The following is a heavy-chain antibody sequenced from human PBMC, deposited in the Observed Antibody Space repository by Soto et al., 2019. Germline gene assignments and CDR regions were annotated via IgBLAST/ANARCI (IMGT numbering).Heavy chain of an antibody. Sequence: PGGSLRLSCAASGFTFSSYAMNWVRQAPGKGLEWVSSITGNDDNRYYADSVKGRFTISRDNSKNTLYLQMNSLRSEDTAVYYCAREEYSGYDHNFDYWGQGTLVTVSS. CDR3: AREEYSGYDHNFDY. CDR1: GFTFSSYA. J-gene: IGHJ4*02. V-gene: IGHV3-23*01. D-gene: IGHD5-12*01. CDR2: ITGNDDNR.